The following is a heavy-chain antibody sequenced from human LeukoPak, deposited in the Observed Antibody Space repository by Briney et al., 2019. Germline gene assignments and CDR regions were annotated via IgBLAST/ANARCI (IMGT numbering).Heavy chain of an antibody. D-gene: IGHD3-10*01. Sequence: GASVKVSCKASGGTFSSYTISWVRQAPGQGLEWMGRIIPILGIANYAQKFQGRVTITADKSTSTAYMELSSLRSEDTAVYYRARASLDYYGSGSSPTPYYYYYGMDVWGQGTTVTVSS. V-gene: IGHV1-69*02. CDR1: GGTFSSYT. CDR3: ARASLDYYGSGSSPTPYYYYYGMDV. CDR2: IIPILGIA. J-gene: IGHJ6*02.